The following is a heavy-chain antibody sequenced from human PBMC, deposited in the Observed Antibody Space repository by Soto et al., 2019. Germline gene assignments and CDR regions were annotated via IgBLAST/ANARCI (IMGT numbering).Heavy chain of an antibody. CDR3: ARYTERYCSSTSCYSYYYYYYGTDV. V-gene: IGHV3-7*01. J-gene: IGHJ6*02. CDR1: GFTFSSYW. CDR2: IKPHASGN. Sequence: RSLRLSCAASGFTFSSYWMSCVRQAPGKGLEWVASIKPHASGNYYVDSLKGRFTIYRDHAKNSLYLQMNSLRAEDTAVYYCARYTERYCSSTSCYSYYYYYYGTDVWGQGTTVTVSS. D-gene: IGHD2-2*01.